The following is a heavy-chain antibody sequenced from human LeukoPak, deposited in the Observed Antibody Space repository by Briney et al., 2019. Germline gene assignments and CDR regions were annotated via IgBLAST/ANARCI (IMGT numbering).Heavy chain of an antibody. J-gene: IGHJ4*02. CDR3: AKGIELWLTYFDH. Sequence: GGSLRLSCVASGFSFSSYVMNWVRQAPGTGLEWVSAISGNVGSTYYADSVKGRFTISRDNSKNTLSLQMNSLRAEDTAVYYCAKGIELWLTYFDHWGQGTLVTASS. D-gene: IGHD5-18*01. CDR1: GFSFSSYV. CDR2: ISGNVGST. V-gene: IGHV3-23*01.